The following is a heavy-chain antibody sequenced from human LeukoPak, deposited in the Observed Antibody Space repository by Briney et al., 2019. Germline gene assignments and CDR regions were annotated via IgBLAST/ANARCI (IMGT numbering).Heavy chain of an antibody. CDR1: GFTFSSYA. CDR3: AKAPQGSLRLPQKRKFDY. D-gene: IGHD2-15*01. CDR2: ISGSGGST. V-gene: IGHV3-23*01. J-gene: IGHJ4*02. Sequence: GGSLRLSCAASGFTFSSYAMSWVRQAPGKGLEWVSAISGSGGSTYYADSVKGRFTISRDNSKNTLYLQMNSLRAEDTAVYYCAKAPQGSLRLPQKRKFDYWGQGTLVTVSS.